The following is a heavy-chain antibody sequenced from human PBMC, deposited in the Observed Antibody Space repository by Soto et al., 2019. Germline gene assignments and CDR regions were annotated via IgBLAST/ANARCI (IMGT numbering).Heavy chain of an antibody. V-gene: IGHV3-33*01. J-gene: IGHJ4*02. Sequence: QVQLVESGGGVVQPGRSLRLSCAASGFTFSSYGMHWVRQAPGKGLEWVAVIWYDGSNKYYADSVKGRFTISRDNSKNTLYLQMNSLRAEDTAVYYCARDYCGGGSCYSMDDYWGQGPLVTVSS. D-gene: IGHD2-15*01. CDR3: ARDYCGGGSCYSMDDY. CDR1: GFTFSSYG. CDR2: IWYDGSNK.